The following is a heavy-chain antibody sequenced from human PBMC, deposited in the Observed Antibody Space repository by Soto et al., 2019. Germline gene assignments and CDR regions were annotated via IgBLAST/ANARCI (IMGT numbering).Heavy chain of an antibody. Sequence: SETLSLTCTVSGGSISSGGYYWSWIRQHPGKGLEWIGYIYYSGSTYYNPSLKSRVTISVDTSKNQFSLKLSPVTAADTAVYYCARGFLGYCSGGSCLSFDYWGQGTLVTVSS. CDR1: GGSISSGGYY. D-gene: IGHD2-15*01. J-gene: IGHJ4*02. CDR2: IYYSGST. CDR3: ARGFLGYCSGGSCLSFDY. V-gene: IGHV4-31*03.